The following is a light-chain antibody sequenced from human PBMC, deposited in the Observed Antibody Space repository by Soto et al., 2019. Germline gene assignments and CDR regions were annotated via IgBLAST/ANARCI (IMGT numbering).Light chain of an antibody. V-gene: IGKV3-15*01. Sequence: EIVMTQSPATLSVSPGERATLSCRASQSVSSNLAWYQQKPGQAPRLLIYGASTRATGIPARFSGSGSGTEFTLTISSLQSEDFAVYSCQQHNNWPRTFGQGTKVDIK. CDR1: QSVSSN. J-gene: IGKJ1*01. CDR3: QQHNNWPRT. CDR2: GAS.